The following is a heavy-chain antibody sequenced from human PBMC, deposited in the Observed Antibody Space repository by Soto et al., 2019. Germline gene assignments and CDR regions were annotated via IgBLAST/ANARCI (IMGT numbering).Heavy chain of an antibody. D-gene: IGHD2-15*01. CDR3: AREYCSGGSCYSNWFDP. CDR2: MNPNSGNT. CDR1: GYTFTSYD. V-gene: IGHV1-8*01. J-gene: IGHJ5*02. Sequence: QVQLVQSGAEVKKPGASVKVSCKASGYTFTSYDINWVRQATGQGLEWMGWMNPNSGNTGYAQKFQGRVTMTRNTSISTAYMEPSSLRSEDTAVYYCAREYCSGGSCYSNWFDPWGQGTLVTVSS.